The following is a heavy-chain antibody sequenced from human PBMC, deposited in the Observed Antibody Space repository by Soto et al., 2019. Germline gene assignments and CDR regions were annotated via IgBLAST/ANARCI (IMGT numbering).Heavy chain of an antibody. J-gene: IGHJ6*02. D-gene: IGHD3-22*01. CDR3: ARGYSSGPYYGMDV. CDR2: INPNSGGT. CDR1: GYTFTGYY. Sequence: ASVKVSCKASGYTFTGYYMHWVRQAPGQGLEWMGWINPNSGGTNYAQKFQGWVTMTRDTSISTAYMELSRLRSDDTAVYYCARGYSSGPYYGMDVWGQGTTVTVSS. V-gene: IGHV1-2*04.